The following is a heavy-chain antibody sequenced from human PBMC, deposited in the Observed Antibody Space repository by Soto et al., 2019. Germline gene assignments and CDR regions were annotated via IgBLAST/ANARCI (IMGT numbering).Heavy chain of an antibody. Sequence: EVQLLESVGGLVQPGGSLRLSCAASGFTFSNYAITLVRQAPWKGLEVVSALTPSGGGTQYTDSVEVRFNISRENYKNPLYLQLISMRAEATAVYYCAKYFLPFTPYFDSWGQGTLVTVSS. CDR2: LTPSGGGT. CDR3: AKYFLPFTPYFDS. J-gene: IGHJ4*02. D-gene: IGHD2-15*01. CDR1: GFTFSNYA. V-gene: IGHV3-23*01.